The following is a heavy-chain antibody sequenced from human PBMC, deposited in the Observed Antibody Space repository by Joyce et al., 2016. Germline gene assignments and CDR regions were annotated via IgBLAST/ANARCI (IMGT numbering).Heavy chain of an antibody. CDR3: ARLYFYSSGNYRDY. CDR1: AGSVSSGTYY. Sequence: QVQLQESGPGLVKPSETLSLTCTVSAGSVSSGTYYWSWIRQPPGKGLEWIGYIYYTGSSNYNPSLKSRVTISVDTSKNQFSRKLSSVTAADTAVYYCARLYFYSSGNYRDYWGQGTLVTVSS. J-gene: IGHJ4*02. V-gene: IGHV4-61*01. D-gene: IGHD3-10*01. CDR2: IYYTGSS.